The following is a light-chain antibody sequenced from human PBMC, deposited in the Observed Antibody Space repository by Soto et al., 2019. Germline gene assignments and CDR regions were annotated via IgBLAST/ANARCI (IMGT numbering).Light chain of an antibody. CDR3: QQYFSSSLT. V-gene: IGKV3-20*01. Sequence: EIVLTQSPGTLSLSPGERATLSCRASQSVSNNYLAWYQKKPGHAPRLLNYDISFMATGIPDRFSGSGSGTDFTLTISNLQPEDFAAYYCQQYFSSSLTFGRGTKVEVK. J-gene: IGKJ4*01. CDR1: QSVSNNY. CDR2: DIS.